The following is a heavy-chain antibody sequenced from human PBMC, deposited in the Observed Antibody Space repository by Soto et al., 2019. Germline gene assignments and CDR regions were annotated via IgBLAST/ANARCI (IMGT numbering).Heavy chain of an antibody. CDR2: IFSNDEK. Sequence: VHLKESGSVPVKPTETPPLTCTVSGFSLSNSKMGVGWIRQPPGKALEWLATIFSNDEKSYSTSLKSRLTISKDTSKSQVVLTMTNMDPVDTATYYCARTDWIVGIVVTSNGAFDIWGQGTMVTVSS. CDR1: GFSLSNSKMG. D-gene: IGHD3-22*01. J-gene: IGHJ3*02. CDR3: ARTDWIVGIVVTSNGAFDI. V-gene: IGHV2-26*01.